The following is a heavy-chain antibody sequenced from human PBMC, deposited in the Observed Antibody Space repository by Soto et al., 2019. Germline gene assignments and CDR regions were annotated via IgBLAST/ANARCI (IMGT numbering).Heavy chain of an antibody. D-gene: IGHD6-19*01. J-gene: IGHJ6*02. V-gene: IGHV3-30*18. CDR3: AKDLAQCLVGYYYGMDV. CDR2: ISYDGSNK. CDR1: GFTFSSYG. Sequence: GGSLRLSCAASGFTFSSYGMHWVRQAPGKGLEWVAVISYDGSNKYYADSVKGRFTISRDNSKNTLYLQMNSLRAEDTAVYYCAKDLAQCLVGYYYGMDVWGQGTTVTVSS.